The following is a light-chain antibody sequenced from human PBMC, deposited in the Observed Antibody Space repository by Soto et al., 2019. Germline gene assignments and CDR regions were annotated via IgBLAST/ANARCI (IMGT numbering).Light chain of an antibody. CDR2: GVS. V-gene: IGKV1-5*01. Sequence: DIQMTQSPSTLSASVGDRVTITCRASQSVGRSLAWYQQQRGKAPKLLIYGVSTLESGVPSRFSGFGSGTEFTLSISSLQPGDFGTSYCQQFYKGWTFGQGTRV. CDR3: QQFYKGWT. CDR1: QSVGRS. J-gene: IGKJ1*01.